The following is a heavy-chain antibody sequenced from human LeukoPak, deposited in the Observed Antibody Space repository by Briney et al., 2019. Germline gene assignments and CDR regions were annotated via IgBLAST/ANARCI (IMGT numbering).Heavy chain of an antibody. J-gene: IGHJ4*02. V-gene: IGHV4-4*07. CDR3: ARVSGNYYDSSGTLDY. Sequence: SETLSLTCTVSGGSISSYYWSWIRQPAGKGLEWIGRIYTSGSTNYNPSLKSRVTMSVDTSKNQFSLKLSSVTAADTAVYYCARVSGNYYDSSGTLDYWGQGTLVTASS. CDR1: GGSISSYY. D-gene: IGHD3-22*01. CDR2: IYTSGST.